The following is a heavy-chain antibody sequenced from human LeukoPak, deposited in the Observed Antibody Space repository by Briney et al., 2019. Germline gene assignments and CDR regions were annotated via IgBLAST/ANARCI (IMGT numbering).Heavy chain of an antibody. CDR2: INAGNGNT. Sequence: GASVKVSCKASGYTFTSYAMHWVRQAPGQRLEWMGWINAGNGNTKYSQKFQGRVTITRDTSASTAYMELSSLRSEDTAVYYCARGGFTYSSSWYEEFDYWGQGTPVTVSS. CDR1: GYTFTSYA. D-gene: IGHD6-13*01. V-gene: IGHV1-3*01. J-gene: IGHJ4*02. CDR3: ARGGFTYSSSWYEEFDY.